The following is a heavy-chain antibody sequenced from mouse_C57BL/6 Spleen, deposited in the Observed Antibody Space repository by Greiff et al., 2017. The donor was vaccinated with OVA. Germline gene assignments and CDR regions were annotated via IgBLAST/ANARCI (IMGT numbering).Heavy chain of an antibody. CDR1: GYTFTDYD. J-gene: IGHJ2*01. D-gene: IGHD1-1*01. Sequence: EVQLQQSGPELVRPGASVKISCKASGYTFTDYDMNWVKQSHGQSLEWIGDINPNNGGTSYNEKFKGKATLTVDKSSSTAYMELRSLPSEDSAVYYCGRGGDYCGSAFLDYWGQGTTLTVSS. V-gene: IGHV1-26*01. CDR3: GRGGDYCGSAFLDY. CDR2: INPNNGGT.